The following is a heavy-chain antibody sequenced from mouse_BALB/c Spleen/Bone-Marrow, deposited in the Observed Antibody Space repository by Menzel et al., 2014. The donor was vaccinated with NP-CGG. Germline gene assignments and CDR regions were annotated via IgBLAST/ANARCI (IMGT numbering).Heavy chain of an antibody. J-gene: IGHJ4*01. V-gene: IGHV2-9*02. CDR3: AREWGNGAMDY. Sequence: VMLVESVPGLVAPPQSLSITCTVSGFSLTSYGVHWVRQPPGKGLEWLGVIWAGGSTNYNSALMSRLSISKDKSKSQVFLKMNSLQTDDTAIYYCAREWGNGAMDYWGQGTSVTVSS. D-gene: IGHD2-1*01. CDR1: GFSLTSYG. CDR2: IWAGGST.